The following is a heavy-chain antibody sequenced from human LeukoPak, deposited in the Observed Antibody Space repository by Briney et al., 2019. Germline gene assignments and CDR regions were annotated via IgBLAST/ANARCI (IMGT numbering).Heavy chain of an antibody. Sequence: GSLRLSCAASGFTFSSYAMSWARQPPGKGLEWIGSIYYSGSTYYNPSLKSRVTISVDTSKNQFSLKLTSVTAADTAVYYCARGHPRPGIAVAFGSRRATWFDPWGQGTLVTVSS. D-gene: IGHD6-19*01. CDR3: ARGHPRPGIAVAFGSRRATWFDP. CDR1: GFTFSSYA. CDR2: IYYSGST. J-gene: IGHJ5*02. V-gene: IGHV4-39*07.